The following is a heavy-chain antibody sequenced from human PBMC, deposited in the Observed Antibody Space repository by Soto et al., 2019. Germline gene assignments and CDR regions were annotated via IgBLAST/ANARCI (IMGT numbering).Heavy chain of an antibody. Sequence: QITLNESGPTVVRPTETLTLTCRFSGFSLTTSGVGVGWIRQSPGKAPEWLARIYWDDDNRYSASLKSRLTITKDTSKNQVVLTVSDLDPTDTATYYCAHRVLRTVFGLVTTTAIYFDFWGQGTPVAVSS. V-gene: IGHV2-5*02. J-gene: IGHJ4*02. CDR3: AHRVLRTVFGLVTTTAIYFDF. CDR1: GFSLTTSGVG. D-gene: IGHD3-3*01. CDR2: IYWDDDN.